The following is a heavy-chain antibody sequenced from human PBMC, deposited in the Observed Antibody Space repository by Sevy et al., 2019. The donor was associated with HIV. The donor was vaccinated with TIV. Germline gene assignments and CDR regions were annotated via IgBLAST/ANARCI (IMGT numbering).Heavy chain of an antibody. CDR3: ARDSSSPDLPWEVSALLDY. V-gene: IGHV3-30-3*01. J-gene: IGHJ4*02. Sequence: GGSLRLSCAASGFTFSSYAMHWVRQAPGKGLEWVAVISYDGSNKYYADSVKGRFTISRDNSKNTLYLQMNSLGAEDTAVYYCARDSSSPDLPWEVSALLDYWGQGTLVTVSS. CDR2: ISYDGSNK. D-gene: IGHD6-6*01. CDR1: GFTFSSYA.